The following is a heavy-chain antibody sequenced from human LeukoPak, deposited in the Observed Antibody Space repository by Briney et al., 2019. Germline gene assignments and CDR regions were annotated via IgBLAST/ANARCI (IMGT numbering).Heavy chain of an antibody. CDR2: IKSKTDGGTT. D-gene: IGHD6-19*01. V-gene: IGHV3-15*01. CDR1: GFTFSNAW. Sequence: GGSLRLSCAASGFTFSNAWMSWVRQAPGKGLEWVGRIKSKTDGGTTGYAAPVKGRFTISRDDSKNTLYLQMNSLKTEDTAVYYCTTDRVWLAGLPPKYYYYGMDVWGQGTTVTVSS. CDR3: TTDRVWLAGLPPKYYYYGMDV. J-gene: IGHJ6*02.